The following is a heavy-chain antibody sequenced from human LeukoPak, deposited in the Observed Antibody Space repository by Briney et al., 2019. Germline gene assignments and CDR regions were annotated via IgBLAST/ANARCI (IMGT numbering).Heavy chain of an antibody. V-gene: IGHV1-2*04. D-gene: IGHD3-10*01. CDR2: INPNSGGT. Sequence: ASVKVSCKASGYTFTGYYMHWVRQAPGQGLEWMGWINPNSGGTNYAQKFQGWVTMTRDTSSSTAYMELSRLRSDDTAVYYFARVGRSGIFYRYFDYWGQGTLVTVSS. J-gene: IGHJ4*02. CDR1: GYTFTGYY. CDR3: ARVGRSGIFYRYFDY.